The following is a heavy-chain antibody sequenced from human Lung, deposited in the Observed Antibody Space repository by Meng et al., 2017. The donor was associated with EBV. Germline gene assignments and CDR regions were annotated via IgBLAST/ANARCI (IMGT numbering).Heavy chain of an antibody. V-gene: IGHV3-73*02. CDR3: TRSGSYPGIDY. D-gene: IGHD1-26*01. Sequence: EVELLEAGGGLVHPGGSLKLSCAASGFTFSGSAMHWVRQASGKGLEWVGRIRSKANSYATAYAASVKGRFTISRDDSKNTAYLQMNSLKTEDTAVYYCTRSGSYPGIDYWGQGTLVTVSS. CDR2: IRSKANSYAT. CDR1: GFTFSGSA. J-gene: IGHJ4*02.